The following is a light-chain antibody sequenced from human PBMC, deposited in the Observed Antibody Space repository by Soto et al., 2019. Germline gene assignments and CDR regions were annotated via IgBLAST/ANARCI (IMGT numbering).Light chain of an antibody. Sequence: DTQMTQSPSTLSASVGAPVPITCRASQSISGWLAWYQQKPGKAPKLLIFGASNLHIGVPSRFSGSGSGTEFTLTINNLQREDFATYYCQESFFTLGTFGRGTKVDIK. CDR2: GAS. J-gene: IGKJ1*01. CDR1: QSISGW. V-gene: IGKV1-5*01. CDR3: QESFFTLGT.